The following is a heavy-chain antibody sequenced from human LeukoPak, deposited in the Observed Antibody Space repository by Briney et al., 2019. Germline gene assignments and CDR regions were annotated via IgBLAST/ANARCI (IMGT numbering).Heavy chain of an antibody. CDR2: IYYSGST. J-gene: IGHJ3*02. CDR3: ARPFYGDYGAFDI. CDR1: GGSISSYY. Sequence: PSETLSLTCAVSGGSISSYYWSWIRQPPGKGLEWIGYIYYSGSTNYNPSLKSRVTISVDTSKNQFSLKLSSVTAADTAVYYCARPFYGDYGAFDIWGQGTMVTVSS. V-gene: IGHV4-59*08. D-gene: IGHD4-17*01.